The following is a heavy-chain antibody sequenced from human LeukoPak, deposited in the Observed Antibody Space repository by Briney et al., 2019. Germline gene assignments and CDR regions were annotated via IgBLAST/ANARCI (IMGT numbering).Heavy chain of an antibody. Sequence: SGPTLVKPTQTLTLTCTFSGFSLSTSGVGVGWIRQPPGKALEWLALIYWDDDKRYSPSLKSRLTITKDTSKNQVVLTVSNMDPVDTATYFCAHINYYDSWSGYPHFDYWGPGTLVTVSS. J-gene: IGHJ4*02. CDR3: AHINYYDSWSGYPHFDY. V-gene: IGHV2-5*02. CDR1: GFSLSTSGVG. CDR2: IYWDDDK. D-gene: IGHD3-3*01.